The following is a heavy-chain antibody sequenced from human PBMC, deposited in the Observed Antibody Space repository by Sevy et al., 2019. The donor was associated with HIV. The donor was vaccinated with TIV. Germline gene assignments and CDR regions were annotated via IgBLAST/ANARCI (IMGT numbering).Heavy chain of an antibody. CDR2: INTNTGNP. V-gene: IGHV7-4-1*02. J-gene: IGHJ6*02. CDR1: GYTFTSYA. D-gene: IGHD6-19*01. Sequence: ASVKVSCKASGYTFTSYAMNWVRQAPGQGLEWMGWINTNTGNPTYAQGFTGRFVFSLDTSVSTAYLQISSLKAEDTAVYYRARAGERYSSGWYAHGNYYYGMDVWGQGTTVTVSS. CDR3: ARAGERYSSGWYAHGNYYYGMDV.